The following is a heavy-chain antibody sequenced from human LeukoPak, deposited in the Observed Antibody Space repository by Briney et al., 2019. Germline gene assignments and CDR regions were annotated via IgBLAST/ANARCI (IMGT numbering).Heavy chain of an antibody. V-gene: IGHV3-30*04. Sequence: PGGSLRLSCAASGFTFSSYAMHWVRQAPGKGLEWVAVISYDGSNKYYADSVKGRFTISRDNSKNTLYLQMNSLRAEDTAVYYCARDHHSYYDSSGYYLPFDYWGQGTLVTVSS. CDR1: GFTFSSYA. J-gene: IGHJ4*02. D-gene: IGHD3-22*01. CDR2: ISYDGSNK. CDR3: ARDHHSYYDSSGYYLPFDY.